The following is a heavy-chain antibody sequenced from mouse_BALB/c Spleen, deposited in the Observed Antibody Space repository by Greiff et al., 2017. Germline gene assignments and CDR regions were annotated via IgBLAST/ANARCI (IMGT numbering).Heavy chain of an antibody. Sequence: EVQLVESGGGLVQPGGSMKLSCVASGFTFSNYWMNWVRQSPEKGLEWVAEIRLKSNNYATHYAESVKGRFTISRDDSKSSVYLQMNNLRAEDTGIYYCTRRVITTRAMDYWGQGTSVTVSS. CDR2: IRLKSNNYAT. V-gene: IGHV6-6*02. J-gene: IGHJ4*01. D-gene: IGHD2-4*01. CDR3: TRRVITTRAMDY. CDR1: GFTFSNYW.